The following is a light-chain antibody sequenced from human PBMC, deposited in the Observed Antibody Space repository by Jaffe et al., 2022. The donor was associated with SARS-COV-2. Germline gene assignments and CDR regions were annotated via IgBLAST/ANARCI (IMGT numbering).Light chain of an antibody. CDR3: QQYSITPPYT. J-gene: IGKJ2*01. Sequence: DVQMTQSPSSLSASVGDRVTITCRASQAIAKSLNWFQQKPPKAPRLLISAASNLQSGVPSRISGSGSGSDFTLTISNVQPEDSATYYCQQYSITPPYTFGQGTKLEI. CDR1: QAIAKS. CDR2: AAS. V-gene: IGKV1-39*01.